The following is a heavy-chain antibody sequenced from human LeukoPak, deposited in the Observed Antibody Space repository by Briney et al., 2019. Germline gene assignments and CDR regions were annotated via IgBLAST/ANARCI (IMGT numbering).Heavy chain of an antibody. V-gene: IGHV4-31*03. Sequence: SETLSLTCTVSGGSISSGGYYWSWIRQHPGKGLEWIGYIYYSGSTYYNPSLKSRVTISVDTSQNQFSLKLSSVTAADTAVYYCARDLSSTSCYDYWGREPWSPSPQ. D-gene: IGHD2-2*01. CDR3: ARDLSSTSCYDY. CDR2: IYYSGST. CDR1: GGSISSGGYY. J-gene: IGHJ4*02.